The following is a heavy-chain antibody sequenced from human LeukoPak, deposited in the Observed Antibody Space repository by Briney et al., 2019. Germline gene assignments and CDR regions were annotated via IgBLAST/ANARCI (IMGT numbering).Heavy chain of an antibody. CDR2: IYHSGST. V-gene: IGHV4-38-2*01. CDR1: GYSISSGYY. J-gene: IGHJ3*01. CDR3: AKRRDAFDV. Sequence: ASETLSLTCAVSGYSISSGYYWGWIRQPPGKGLEWIGSIYHSGSTYYNPSLKSRVTISVDTSKNQFSLKLTSVTAADTSIYYCAKRRDAFDVWGQGTMVTVSS.